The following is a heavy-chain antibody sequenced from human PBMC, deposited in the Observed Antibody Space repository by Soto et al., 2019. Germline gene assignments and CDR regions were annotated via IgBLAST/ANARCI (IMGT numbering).Heavy chain of an antibody. J-gene: IGHJ4*02. CDR1: GFTFSNAW. CDR3: TTDSSSWYTYFDY. V-gene: IGHV3-15*01. Sequence: LRLSCAASGFTFSNAWMSWVRQAPGKGLEWVGRIKSKTDGGTTDYAAPVKGRFTISRDDSKNTLYLQMNSLKTEDTAVYYCTTDSSSWYTYFDYWGQGTLVTVSS. CDR2: IKSKTDGGTT. D-gene: IGHD6-13*01.